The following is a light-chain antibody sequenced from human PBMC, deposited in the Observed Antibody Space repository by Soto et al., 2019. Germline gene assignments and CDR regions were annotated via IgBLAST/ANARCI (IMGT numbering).Light chain of an antibody. CDR1: SSDVGAYDY. J-gene: IGLJ3*02. CDR3: SSYVVSYNWV. V-gene: IGLV2-8*01. Sequence: QSALTQPPSASGSPGQSVTISCTGTSSDVGAYDYVSWFQQHPGKVPKLIIYLVSKRPSGVPDRFSGSKSGNTASLTVSGLQAEDEADYYCSSYVVSYNWVFGGGTQLTVL. CDR2: LVS.